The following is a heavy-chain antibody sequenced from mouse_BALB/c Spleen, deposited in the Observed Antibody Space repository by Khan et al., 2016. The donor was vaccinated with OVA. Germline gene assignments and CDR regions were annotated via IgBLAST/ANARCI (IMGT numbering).Heavy chain of an antibody. CDR1: GFSLTSYG. CDR3: AKDRGYYAVDY. V-gene: IGHV2-3*01. Sequence: QMQLEESGPGLVAPSQSLSITCTVSGFSLTSYGVSWVRQPPGKGLGWLGVIWGDGNTNFHSALRSRLSISKDNSKSQVFLKLNSLQTDDTATYYCAKDRGYYAVDYWGQGTSVTVSS. J-gene: IGHJ4*01. CDR2: IWGDGNT.